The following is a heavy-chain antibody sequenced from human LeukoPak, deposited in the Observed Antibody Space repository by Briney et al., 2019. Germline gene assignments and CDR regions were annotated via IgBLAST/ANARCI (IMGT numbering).Heavy chain of an antibody. CDR3: ARDYYGSGSRNYYYYGMDV. CDR2: IYYSGST. J-gene: IGHJ6*02. CDR1: GGSISSYY. V-gene: IGHV4-59*01. D-gene: IGHD3-10*01. Sequence: SETLSLTCTVSGGSISSYYWSWIRQPPGKGLEWIGYIYYSGSTNYNPSLKSRVTISVDTSKNQFSLKLSSVTAADTAVYYCARDYYGSGSRNYYYYGMDVWGQGTTVTVSS.